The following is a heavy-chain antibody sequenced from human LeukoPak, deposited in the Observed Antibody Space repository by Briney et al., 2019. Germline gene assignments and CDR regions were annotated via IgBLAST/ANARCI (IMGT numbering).Heavy chain of an antibody. Sequence: GGSLRLSCAASGFTFSSYAMSWVRQAPGKGLEWVAVISYDGSNKYYADSVKGRFTISRDNSKNTLYLQMNSLRAEDTAVYYCARDHLRGSGAFDIWGQGTMVTVSS. D-gene: IGHD3-3*01. CDR1: GFTFSSYA. CDR3: ARDHLRGSGAFDI. J-gene: IGHJ3*02. CDR2: ISYDGSNK. V-gene: IGHV3-30*04.